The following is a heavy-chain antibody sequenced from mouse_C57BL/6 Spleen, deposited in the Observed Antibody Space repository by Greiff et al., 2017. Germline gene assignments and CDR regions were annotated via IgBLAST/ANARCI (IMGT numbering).Heavy chain of an antibody. V-gene: IGHV1-69*01. CDR3: ERVYYGSSYWYFDV. CDR1: GYTFTSYW. CDR2: IDPSDSYT. Sequence: VQLQQPGAELVMPGASVKLSCKASGYTFTSYWMHWVKQRPGQGLEWIGEIDPSDSYTNYNQKFKGKSTLTVDKSSSTAYMQLSSLTSEDSAVYYCERVYYGSSYWYFDVWGTGTTVTVSS. D-gene: IGHD1-1*01. J-gene: IGHJ1*03.